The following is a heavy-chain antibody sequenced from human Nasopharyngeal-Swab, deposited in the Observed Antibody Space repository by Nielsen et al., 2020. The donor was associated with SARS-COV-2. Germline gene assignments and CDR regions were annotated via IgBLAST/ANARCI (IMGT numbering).Heavy chain of an antibody. CDR3: ARGGAARPGFDY. Sequence: PHPPGKGLEWIGYIYYSGSTYYNPSLKSRVTISVDTSKNQFSLKLSSVTAADTAVYYCARGGAARPGFDYWGQGTLVTVSS. CDR2: IYYSGST. V-gene: IGHV4-31*02. D-gene: IGHD6-6*01. J-gene: IGHJ4*02.